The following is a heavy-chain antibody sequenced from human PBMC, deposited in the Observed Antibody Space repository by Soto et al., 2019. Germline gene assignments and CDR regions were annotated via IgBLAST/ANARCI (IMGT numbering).Heavy chain of an antibody. CDR2: IKQDGSEK. J-gene: IGHJ4*02. V-gene: IGHV3-7*03. D-gene: IGHD1-1*01. CDR1: GFTFSNYW. CDR3: LTAPVVWTY. Sequence: GGSLRLSCAASGFTFSNYWMSWVRQAPGKGLEWVANIKQDGSEKYYVDSVKGRFTISRDNSKNTLYLQMNSLRAEDTAVYYCLTAPVVWTYWGQGTLVTVSS.